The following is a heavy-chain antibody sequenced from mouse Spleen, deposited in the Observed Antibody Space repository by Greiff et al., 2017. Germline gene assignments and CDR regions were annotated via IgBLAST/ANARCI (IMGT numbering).Heavy chain of an antibody. D-gene: IGHD2-4*01. CDR2: IYPGSGST. J-gene: IGHJ2*01. Sequence: QVQLQQPGAELVKPGASVKMSCKASGYTFTSYWITWVKQRPGQGLEWIGDIYPGSGSTNYNEKFKSKATLTVDTSSSTAYMQLSSLTSEDSAVYYCARGDSDYDGPYYFDYGGQGTTLTVSS. CDR3: ARGDSDYDGPYYFDY. CDR1: GYTFTSYW. V-gene: IGHV1-55*01.